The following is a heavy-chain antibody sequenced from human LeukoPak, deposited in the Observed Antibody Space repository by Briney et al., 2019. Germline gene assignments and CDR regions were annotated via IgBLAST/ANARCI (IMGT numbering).Heavy chain of an antibody. CDR3: ARDVRYYYYMDV. CDR2: IYYSGST. D-gene: IGHD3-10*01. Sequence: PSETLSLTCSVSGGSISRYYWSWIRQPPGKGLEWIGYIYYSGSTNYNPSLKSRVTISVDTSKNQFSLKLSSVTAADTAVYYCARDVRYYYYMDVWGKGTTVTVSS. J-gene: IGHJ6*03. CDR1: GGSISRYY. V-gene: IGHV4-59*01.